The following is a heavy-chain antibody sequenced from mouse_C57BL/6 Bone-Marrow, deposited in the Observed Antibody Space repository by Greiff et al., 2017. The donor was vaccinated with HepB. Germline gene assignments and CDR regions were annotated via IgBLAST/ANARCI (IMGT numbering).Heavy chain of an antibody. CDR3: ARSNYGSSYDAMDY. Sequence: QVQLQQPGAELVRPGTSVKLSCKASGYTFTSYWMHWVKQRPGQGLEWIGVIDPSDSYTNYNQKFKDKATLTVDKSSSTAYMQLSSLTSEDSAVYYCARSNYGSSYDAMDYWGQGTSVTVSS. CDR1: GYTFTSYW. J-gene: IGHJ4*01. V-gene: IGHV1-59*01. CDR2: IDPSDSYT. D-gene: IGHD1-1*01.